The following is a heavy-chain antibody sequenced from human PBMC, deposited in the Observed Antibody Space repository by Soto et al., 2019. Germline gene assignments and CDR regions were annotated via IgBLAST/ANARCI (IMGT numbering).Heavy chain of an antibody. CDR3: ARYTAVADPYYFDY. V-gene: IGHV3-23*01. CDR1: GFNFATYS. Sequence: GGSLRLSCAASGFNFATYSMSWVRQAPGKGLEWVAGISDGVDRAYYGDSVKGRFTISRDTSKNMLYLHMNSLRAEDTAIYDCARYTAVADPYYFDYWGQGTLVTVSS. D-gene: IGHD6-19*01. CDR2: ISDGVDRA. J-gene: IGHJ4*02.